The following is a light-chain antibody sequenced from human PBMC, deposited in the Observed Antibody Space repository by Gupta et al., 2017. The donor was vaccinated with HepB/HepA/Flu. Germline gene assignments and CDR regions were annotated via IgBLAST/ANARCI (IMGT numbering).Light chain of an antibody. CDR2: DVS. CDR3: SSYTSSSTLGGV. Sequence: QSALTQPASVSGSPGQSITISCTGTSSDVGGYNYVSWYPQHPGQAPNLMIYDVSNRPSGVSNRFSGSKSGNTASLTITGLQANDEADYYCSSYTSSSTLGGVFGGGTKLTVL. CDR1: SSDVGGYNY. V-gene: IGLV2-14*03. J-gene: IGLJ2*01.